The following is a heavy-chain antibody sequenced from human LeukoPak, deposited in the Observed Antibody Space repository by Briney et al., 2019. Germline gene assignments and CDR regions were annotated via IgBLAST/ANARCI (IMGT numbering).Heavy chain of an antibody. Sequence: GGSLRLSCAASGFTFSSHRMSWVRQAPGKGLEWVANIKQEGREKYYVDHVKSRFTISRDNANNSLYLQMNSLRVEDTAVYYCAGTNDLYYYYYMDVWSKDTTVTVSS. CDR3: AGTNDLYYYYYMDV. J-gene: IGHJ6*03. CDR1: GFTFSSHR. V-gene: IGHV3-7*01. CDR2: IKQEGREK.